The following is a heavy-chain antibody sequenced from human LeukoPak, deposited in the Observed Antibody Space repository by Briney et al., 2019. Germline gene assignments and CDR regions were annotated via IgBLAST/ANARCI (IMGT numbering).Heavy chain of an antibody. CDR3: TRDLMDYDVSTGLHHYYMDV. Sequence: GGSLRLSRAASGFTFNTYSMNWVRQAPGKGLEWVSYISSSSSTMHYADSVKGRFTISRDNAENTLYLQMNTLRVEDTAVYYCTRDLMDYDVSTGLHHYYMDVWGQGTTVTVSS. D-gene: IGHD3-9*01. CDR2: ISSSSSTM. CDR1: GFTFNTYS. V-gene: IGHV3-48*04. J-gene: IGHJ6*02.